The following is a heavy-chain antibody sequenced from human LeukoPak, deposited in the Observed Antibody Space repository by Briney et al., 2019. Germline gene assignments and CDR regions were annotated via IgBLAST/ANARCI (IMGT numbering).Heavy chain of an antibody. CDR3: AKDFRDGYITGPFDY. D-gene: IGHD5-24*01. CDR2: ISGSGGST. V-gene: IGHV3-23*01. Sequence: GGSLRLSCAASGFTFSSYAMSWVRQAPGKGLEWVSAISGSGGSTYYADSVKGRFTISRDNSKNTLYLQMNSLRAEDTAVYYCAKDFRDGYITGPFDYWGQGTLVTVSS. CDR1: GFTFSSYA. J-gene: IGHJ4*02.